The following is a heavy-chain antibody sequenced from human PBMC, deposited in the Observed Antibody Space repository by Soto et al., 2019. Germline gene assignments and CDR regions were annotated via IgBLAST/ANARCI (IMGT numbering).Heavy chain of an antibody. V-gene: IGHV3-23*01. CDR2: IGGGDGST. D-gene: IGHD2-8*01. CDR1: GFTFINYA. Sequence: EVQLLESGGGLVQPGGSLRLSCAASGFTFINYAMSWVRQAPGKGLEWVSTIGGGDGSTYYADSVKGRFTISRDNSNSALYLQMNSLRVGDTARYYCANGIRVKPLGTRTFDIWGQGTMVIVSS. CDR3: ANGIRVKPLGTRTFDI. J-gene: IGHJ3*02.